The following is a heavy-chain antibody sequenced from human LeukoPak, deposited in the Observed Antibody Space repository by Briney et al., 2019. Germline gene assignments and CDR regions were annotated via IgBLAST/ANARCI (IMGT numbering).Heavy chain of an antibody. CDR2: IFRSGSS. CDR3: AREKDTGSNHSKIRYDI. Sequence: SKTLSLPCTVSGGSIRDYYWSWIRQPAGKGLEWIGWIFRSGSSNYNPSLKSRLTIAVDTSKNQFSLKLTSATAADTAVYYCAREKDTGSNHSKIRYDIWGQGTMVTVSS. CDR1: GGSIRDYY. J-gene: IGHJ3*02. D-gene: IGHD1-26*01. V-gene: IGHV4-59*01.